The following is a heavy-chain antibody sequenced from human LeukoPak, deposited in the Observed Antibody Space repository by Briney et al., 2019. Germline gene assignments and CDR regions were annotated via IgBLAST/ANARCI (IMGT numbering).Heavy chain of an antibody. Sequence: GGSLRLSCAASGFTFSRYAMNWVRQAAENGLEWVSYISTGADNTFYADSLKGRFTVSRDNAKNSLFLQMDSQRAEDTAVYYCTRSFCTSVSCPKGHYYYVMDVWGQGTTVTVSS. V-gene: IGHV3-21*01. CDR1: GFTFSRYA. CDR2: ISTGADNT. CDR3: TRSFCTSVSCPKGHYYYVMDV. J-gene: IGHJ6*02. D-gene: IGHD2-8*02.